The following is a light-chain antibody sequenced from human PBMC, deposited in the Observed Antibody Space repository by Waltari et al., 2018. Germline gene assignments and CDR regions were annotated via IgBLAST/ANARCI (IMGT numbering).Light chain of an antibody. CDR2: LNSDGSH. CDR3: HAWRSGILV. CDR1: TGHSDYA. V-gene: IGLV4-69*01. J-gene: IGLJ2*01. Sequence: QLVLTQSPSASASLGASVNLTCTLSTGHSDYAIPWHQQQPGKGPRYLMKLNSDGSHNKGDGIPDRFSGSSSGAERYLTISSLQSEDEADYYCHAWRSGILVFAGGTKLTVL.